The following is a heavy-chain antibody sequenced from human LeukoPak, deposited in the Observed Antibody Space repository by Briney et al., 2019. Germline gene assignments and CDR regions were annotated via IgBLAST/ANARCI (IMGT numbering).Heavy chain of an antibody. CDR2: IKEDGSEK. CDR3: ARTLRGGGALDY. J-gene: IGHJ4*02. CDR1: GFTFSNYW. Sequence: GGSLRLSCAASGFTFSNYWLNWVRQAPEKGLEWVANIKEDGSEKYYVDSVKGRFTISRDNAKNSLFLQMNSLRAEDTAVYYCARTLRGGGALDYWGQGTLVTVSS. V-gene: IGHV3-7*03. D-gene: IGHD3-16*01.